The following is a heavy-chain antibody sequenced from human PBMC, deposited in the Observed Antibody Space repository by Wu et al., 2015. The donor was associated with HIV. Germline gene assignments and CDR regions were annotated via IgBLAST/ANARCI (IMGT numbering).Heavy chain of an antibody. J-gene: IGHJ4*02. V-gene: IGHV1-2*02. CDR1: GYSFIAYF. CDR3: ASGIQSGGANY. Sequence: QVQLVQSGAELKRPGASVRVSCKTSGYSFIAYFLHWVRQVPGQGLEFVGRLNPRTGATDFAQKFQGRVAVTTDTSISTVYMELYGLRPEDTAVYYCASGIQSGGANYWGQGPLVTVSS. CDR2: LNPRTGAT. D-gene: IGHD4-11*01.